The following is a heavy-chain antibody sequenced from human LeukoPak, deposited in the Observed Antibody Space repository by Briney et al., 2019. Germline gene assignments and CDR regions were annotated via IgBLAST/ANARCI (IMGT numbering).Heavy chain of an antibody. J-gene: IGHJ5*02. CDR1: GGSISSSSYY. V-gene: IGHV4-39*01. Sequence: SETLSLTCTVSGGSISSSSYYWGWIRQPPGKGLERIGSIYYSGSTYYNPSLKSRVTISVDTSKNQFSLKLSSVTAADTAVYYCARTRTAPRYCSGGSCARGWFDPWGQGTLVTVSS. CDR3: ARTRTAPRYCSGGSCARGWFDP. CDR2: IYYSGST. D-gene: IGHD2-15*01.